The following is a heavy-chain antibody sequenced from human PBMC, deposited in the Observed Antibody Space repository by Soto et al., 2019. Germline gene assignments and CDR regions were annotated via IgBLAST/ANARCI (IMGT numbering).Heavy chain of an antibody. J-gene: IGHJ5*02. Sequence: PGGSLRLSCVASGFTFSGDWMHWVRQVPGKGLVWVSRISPDGTTTYYADSVKGRFTISRDNAKNTLYLQMNGLGADDTAVYYCSRGRSPYYGYFDPWGPGTLVTVSS. CDR3: SRGRSPYYGYFDP. CDR1: GFTFSGDW. CDR2: ISPDGTTT. V-gene: IGHV3-74*01. D-gene: IGHD3-3*01.